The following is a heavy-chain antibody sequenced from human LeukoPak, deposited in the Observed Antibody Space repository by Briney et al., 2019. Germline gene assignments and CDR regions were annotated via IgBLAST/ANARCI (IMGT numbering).Heavy chain of an antibody. J-gene: IGHJ3*02. Sequence: QPGGSLRLSCAASGFTFSRYWMSWVRQAPGKGLEWVANIKQDGSEKYYVDSVKGRFTISRDNAKNSLYLQMNSLRVEDTAVYYCAREKVPAGDAFDIWGQGTMVTVSS. CDR2: IKQDGSEK. D-gene: IGHD2-2*01. CDR3: AREKVPAGDAFDI. V-gene: IGHV3-7*01. CDR1: GFTFSRYW.